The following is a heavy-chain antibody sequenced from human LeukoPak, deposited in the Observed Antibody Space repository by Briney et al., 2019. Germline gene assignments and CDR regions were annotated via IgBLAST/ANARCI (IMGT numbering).Heavy chain of an antibody. CDR2: IKQDGSEK. J-gene: IGHJ4*02. CDR1: GFTFSSYW. CDR3: AREGGPYYYDSSGYPYFDY. D-gene: IGHD3-22*01. V-gene: IGHV3-7*01. Sequence: GGSLRLSRAASGFTFSSYWMSWVRQAPGKGLEWVANIKQDGSEKYYVDSVKGRFTISRGNAKNSLYLQMNSLRAEDTAVYYCAREGGPYYYDSSGYPYFDYWGQGALVTVSS.